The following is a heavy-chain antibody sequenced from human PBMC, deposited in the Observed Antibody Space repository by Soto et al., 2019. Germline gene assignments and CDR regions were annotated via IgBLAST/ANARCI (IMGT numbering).Heavy chain of an antibody. Sequence: SETLSLTCAVSGYSISSGYYWGWIRQPPGKGLEWIGSIYHSGSTYYNPSLKSRVTISVDTSKNQFSLKLSSVTAADTAVYYCARQAVAGFDPWGQGNLVTVS. J-gene: IGHJ5*02. V-gene: IGHV4-38-2*01. D-gene: IGHD6-19*01. CDR1: GYSISSGYY. CDR3: ARQAVAGFDP. CDR2: IYHSGST.